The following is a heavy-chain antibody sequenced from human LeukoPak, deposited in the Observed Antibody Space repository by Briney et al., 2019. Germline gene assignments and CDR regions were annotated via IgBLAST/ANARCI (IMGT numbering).Heavy chain of an antibody. J-gene: IGHJ6*02. D-gene: IGHD4-11*01. CDR2: ISGSGGST. CDR3: AKYRTGPPYGLDV. Sequence: PGGSLRLSCVASEFTSLAMTWVRQAPGKGLEWVSRISGSGGSTYYADSVKGRFTISRDNSKNTLYLQMNSLRAEDTAIYYCAKYRTGPPYGLDVWGQGTTVTVSS. V-gene: IGHV3-23*01. CDR1: EFTSLA.